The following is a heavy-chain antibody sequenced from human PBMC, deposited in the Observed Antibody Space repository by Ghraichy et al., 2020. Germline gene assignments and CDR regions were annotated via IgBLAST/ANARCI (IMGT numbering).Heavy chain of an antibody. V-gene: IGHV3-23*01. J-gene: IGHJ6*02. CDR1: GFTFSSSA. CDR2: ITSSGGST. D-gene: IGHD1-26*01. Sequence: GESLNISCAASGFTFSSSAMSWVRQAPGKGLEWVSAITSSGGSTDYADSVKGRVTISRDNSENTLYLQMNSLRAEDTAVYYCAKMWVSGDNHYYGVDVWGRGTTVTVSS. CDR3: AKMWVSGDNHYYGVDV.